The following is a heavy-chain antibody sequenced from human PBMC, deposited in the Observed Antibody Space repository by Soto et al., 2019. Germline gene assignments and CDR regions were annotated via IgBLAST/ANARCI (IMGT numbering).Heavy chain of an antibody. CDR1: GYRFSSYW. D-gene: IGHD3-10*01. Sequence: AGESLKISCQGSGYRFSSYWIAWVRQMPGKGLEWMGIIYPGDSDIKYNPSFQGHVTISADKSISTAFLQWSSLKASDTAMYYCARRSSGSGYWFDPWGQGTLVTVSS. V-gene: IGHV5-51*01. CDR3: ARRSSGSGYWFDP. J-gene: IGHJ5*02. CDR2: IYPGDSDI.